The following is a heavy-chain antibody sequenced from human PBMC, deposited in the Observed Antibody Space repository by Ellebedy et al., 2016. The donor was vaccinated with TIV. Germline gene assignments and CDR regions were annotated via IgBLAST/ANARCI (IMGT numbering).Heavy chain of an antibody. V-gene: IGHV3-11*01. CDR3: TRDYERLHFDY. D-gene: IGHD6-25*01. CDR2: ISPSSDAI. Sequence: PGGSMRLSCVVSGVIFSGSYMSWIRQAPGKGLEWISYISPSSDAIYYADSVKGRFTISRDNARNSLSLQMSSLRAEDTAIYYCTRDYERLHFDYWGQGTLATVSS. CDR1: GVIFSGSY. J-gene: IGHJ4*02.